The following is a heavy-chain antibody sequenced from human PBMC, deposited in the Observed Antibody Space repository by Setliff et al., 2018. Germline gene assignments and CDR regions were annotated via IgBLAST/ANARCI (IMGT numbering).Heavy chain of an antibody. CDR3: ARESRYYYDNLGTLDY. D-gene: IGHD3-22*01. V-gene: IGHV4-39*07. CDR1: GGSISSSSYY. CDR2: IYYSGST. Sequence: PSETLSLTCTVSGGSISSSSYYWGWIRQPPGKGLEWIGSIYYSGSTNYNPSLKSRVSISVDTSKNQFSLKLSSVTAADTAVYYCARESRYYYDNLGTLDYWGQGTLVTVSS. J-gene: IGHJ4*02.